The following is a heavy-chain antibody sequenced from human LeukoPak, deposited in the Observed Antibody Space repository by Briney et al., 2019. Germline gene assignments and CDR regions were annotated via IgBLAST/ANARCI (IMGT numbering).Heavy chain of an antibody. V-gene: IGHV3-21*01. Sequence: GGSLRLSCAASGFTFSSYSMNWVRQAPGKGLEWVSSISSSSSYIYYADSVKGRFTISRDNAKNSLYLQMNSLRAEDTAVYYCARDCGSGWYVGAFDIWGQGTMVTVSS. CDR1: GFTFSSYS. CDR2: ISSSSSYI. D-gene: IGHD6-19*01. J-gene: IGHJ3*02. CDR3: ARDCGSGWYVGAFDI.